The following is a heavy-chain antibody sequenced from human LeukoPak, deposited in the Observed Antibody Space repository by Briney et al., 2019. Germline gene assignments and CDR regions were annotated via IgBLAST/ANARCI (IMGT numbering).Heavy chain of an antibody. CDR3: ARDGSAGSYLNWFDP. V-gene: IGHV3-48*01. CDR2: ISSHSSTI. Sequence: PGGSLRLSCAGSRFIFRSYSMNWVRQAPGKGLEWISYISSHSSTIYYADSVRGRFTISRDNDKNSVYLQMSSLRVEDTAVYYCARDGSAGSYLNWFDPWGQGTLVTVSS. CDR1: RFIFRSYS. J-gene: IGHJ5*02. D-gene: IGHD3-10*01.